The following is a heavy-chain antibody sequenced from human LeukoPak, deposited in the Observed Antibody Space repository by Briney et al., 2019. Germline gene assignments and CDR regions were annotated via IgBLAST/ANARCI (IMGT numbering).Heavy chain of an antibody. D-gene: IGHD1-14*01. V-gene: IGHV1-2*02. J-gene: IGHJ4*02. Sequence: ASVKVSCKASGYXFTDYYIHWVRQAPGQGLEWMGWINPNGGGTNYAQKFQGRVTVTRDTSINTAYMELSSLRSDDTALYYCAGGITGGDYWGQGTLVTVSS. CDR3: AGGITGGDY. CDR2: INPNGGGT. CDR1: GYXFTDYY.